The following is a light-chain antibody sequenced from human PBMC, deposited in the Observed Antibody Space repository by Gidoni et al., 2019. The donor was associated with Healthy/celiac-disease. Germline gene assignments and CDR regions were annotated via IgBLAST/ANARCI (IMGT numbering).Light chain of an antibody. Sequence: QSALTQPASVSGSPGQSITISCTGTSSDVGGYNYVSWYQQHPGKAPKLMIYDVSNRPSGVSNRFSGSKSGNTASLTISGLQAEDEADYYCSSYTSSGDGVFGGGTKLTVL. J-gene: IGLJ3*02. CDR1: SSDVGGYNY. V-gene: IGLV2-14*01. CDR3: SSYTSSGDGV. CDR2: DVS.